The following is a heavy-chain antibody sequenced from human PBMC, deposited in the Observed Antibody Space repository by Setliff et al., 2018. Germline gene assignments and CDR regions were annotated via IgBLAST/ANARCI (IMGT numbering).Heavy chain of an antibody. J-gene: IGHJ5*01. V-gene: IGHV1-69*13. Sequence: ASVKVSCKASGGSFRSDGFNWVRQAPGQGLEWMGRIIPVFRTAKYAQKFQGRVTISADESTRTAYMELSSLTSEDTALYYCARGRHTYSIRSNWFDSWGQGTLVTVSS. CDR3: ARGRHTYSIRSNWFDS. CDR1: GGSFRSDG. CDR2: IIPVFRTA. D-gene: IGHD2-2*01.